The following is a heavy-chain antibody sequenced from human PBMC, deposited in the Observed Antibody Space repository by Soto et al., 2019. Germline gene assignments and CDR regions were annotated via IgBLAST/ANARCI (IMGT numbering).Heavy chain of an antibody. CDR3: ARDIISSGLGATTFDY. CDR2: IIPVFPTT. Sequence: QVQLVQSGAEVKKPGSSVMVSCKASGGSFSSYSISWVRQAPGQGLEWIGGIIPVFPTTNYAQQFQGRVTITADESTTTAYMELSGLRSEDTAVYYCARDIISSGLGATTFDYWGQGTLVTVSS. V-gene: IGHV1-69*01. CDR1: GGSFSSYS. D-gene: IGHD3-10*01. J-gene: IGHJ4*02.